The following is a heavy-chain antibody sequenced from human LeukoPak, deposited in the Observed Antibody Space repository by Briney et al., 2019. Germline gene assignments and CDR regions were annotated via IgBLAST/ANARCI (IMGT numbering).Heavy chain of an antibody. J-gene: IGHJ4*02. Sequence: GGSLGLSCAASGFTFSSYSMNWARQAPGKGLEWVSYIDSSGSPIYYADSVKGRFSISRDTAKNSLYLQMNSLRAEDTAVYYCAKGGSSRPLAHWGQGTLVTVSS. V-gene: IGHV3-48*04. CDR3: AKGGSSRPLAH. D-gene: IGHD1-1*01. CDR2: IDSSGSPI. CDR1: GFTFSSYS.